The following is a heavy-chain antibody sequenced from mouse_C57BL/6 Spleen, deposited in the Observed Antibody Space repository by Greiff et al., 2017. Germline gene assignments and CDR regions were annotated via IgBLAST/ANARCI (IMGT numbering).Heavy chain of an antibody. V-gene: IGHV1-4*01. Sequence: VKLQQSGAELARPGASVKMSCKASGYTFTSYTMHWVKQRPGQGLEWIGYINPSSGYTKYNQKFKDKATLTADKSSSTAYMQLSSLTAEDSAVYYCARSADYSWFAYWGQGTLVTVSA. D-gene: IGHD2-4*01. J-gene: IGHJ3*01. CDR3: ARSADYSWFAY. CDR2: INPSSGYT. CDR1: GYTFTSYT.